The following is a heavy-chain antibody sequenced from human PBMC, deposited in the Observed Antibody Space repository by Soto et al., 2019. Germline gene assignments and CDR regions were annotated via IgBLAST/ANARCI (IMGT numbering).Heavy chain of an antibody. J-gene: IGHJ4*01. CDR1: GYTFTSYG. D-gene: IGHD3-16*01. CDR3: ARLGYYCVCENYYFFAF. Sequence: ASVKVSCKASGYTFTSYGISWVRQAPGQGLEWMGWISAYNGNTNYAQKLQGRVTMTTDTSTSTAYMELRSLRSDDTAVYYCARLGYYCVCENYYFFAFRGQGTLVTVSS. V-gene: IGHV1-18*01. CDR2: ISAYNGNT.